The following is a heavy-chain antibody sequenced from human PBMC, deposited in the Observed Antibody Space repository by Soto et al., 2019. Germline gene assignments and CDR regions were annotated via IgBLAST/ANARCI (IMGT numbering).Heavy chain of an antibody. Sequence: GGSLRLSCTASGFTFSTYTIHWVRQAPGKGLEWVALISFDESSKFYADSVKGRFTISRDNSKNTLYLQMNSLRAEDTAVYYCARDFSTTAPFDYWGQGTLVTVSS. D-gene: IGHD4-17*01. CDR1: GFTFSTYT. CDR2: ISFDESSK. J-gene: IGHJ4*02. V-gene: IGHV3-30-3*01. CDR3: ARDFSTTAPFDY.